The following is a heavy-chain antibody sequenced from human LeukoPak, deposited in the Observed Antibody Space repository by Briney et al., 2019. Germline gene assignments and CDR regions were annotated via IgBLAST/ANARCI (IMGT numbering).Heavy chain of an antibody. CDR1: GGSINGHY. D-gene: IGHD6-19*01. CDR2: IYYSGNT. V-gene: IGHV4-59*08. J-gene: IGHJ4*02. Sequence: SETLSLTCSVSGGSINGHYWSWIRQPPGKGLEWIGYIYYSGNTNYNPSLKSRVTISVDTSKNQFSLKLTSVTAADTAVYYCARHASVDGNWPRPLDYWGQGSLVTVSS. CDR3: ARHASVDGNWPRPLDY.